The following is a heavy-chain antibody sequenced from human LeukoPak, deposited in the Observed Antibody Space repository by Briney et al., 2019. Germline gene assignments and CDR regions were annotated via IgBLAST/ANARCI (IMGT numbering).Heavy chain of an antibody. CDR3: VRENYKFDY. Sequence: ASVKVSCKASGYTLTAYYMHWVPQAPGQGLEWMGRINPNSGDTSYAQKFQGRVTITRDTSISTAYMELSSLRSDDTAVYYCVRENYKFDYWGQGTLVTVSS. CDR1: GYTLTAYY. CDR2: INPNSGDT. V-gene: IGHV1-2*06. D-gene: IGHD3-10*01. J-gene: IGHJ4*02.